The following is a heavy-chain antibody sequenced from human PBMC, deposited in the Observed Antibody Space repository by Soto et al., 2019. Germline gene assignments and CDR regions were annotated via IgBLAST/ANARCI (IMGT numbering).Heavy chain of an antibody. D-gene: IGHD3-16*02. V-gene: IGHV1-69*01. CDR3: ARVEVHDYVWGSYRYYNWFDP. CDR1: GGTFSSYA. Sequence: QVQLVQSGAEVKKPGSSVKVSCKASGGTFSSYAISWVRQAPGQGLEWMGGIIPIFGTANYAQKFQGRVTITADESTSTAYMELSSLRSEETAVYYCARVEVHDYVWGSYRYYNWFDPWGQGTLVTVSS. CDR2: IIPIFGTA. J-gene: IGHJ5*02.